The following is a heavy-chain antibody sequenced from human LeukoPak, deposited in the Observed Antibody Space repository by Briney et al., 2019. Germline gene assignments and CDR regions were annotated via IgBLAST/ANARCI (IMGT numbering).Heavy chain of an antibody. V-gene: IGHV3-21*01. CDR1: GFTFSSYS. D-gene: IGHD6-13*01. CDR2: ISSSSSYI. J-gene: IGHJ6*02. Sequence: GGSLRLSCAASGFTFSSYSMNWVRQAPGKGLEWVSSISSSSSYIYYADSVKGRFTISRDNAKNSLYLQMNSLRGEDTAVYYCAKSAGTSGGGYYYYGMDVWGQGTTVTVSS. CDR3: AKSAGTSGGGYYYYGMDV.